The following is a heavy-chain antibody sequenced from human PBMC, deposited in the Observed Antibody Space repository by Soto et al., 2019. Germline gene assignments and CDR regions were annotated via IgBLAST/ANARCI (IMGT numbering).Heavy chain of an antibody. D-gene: IGHD4-17*01. CDR1: GGSISSYY. Sequence: SETLSLTCTVSGGSISSYYWSWIRQPPGKGLEWIGYIYYSGSTNYNPSLKSRVTISVDTSKNQFSLKLSSVTAADTAVYYCARDLSGDYRFDYWGQGTLVTVSS. CDR3: ARDLSGDYRFDY. V-gene: IGHV4-59*01. J-gene: IGHJ4*02. CDR2: IYYSGST.